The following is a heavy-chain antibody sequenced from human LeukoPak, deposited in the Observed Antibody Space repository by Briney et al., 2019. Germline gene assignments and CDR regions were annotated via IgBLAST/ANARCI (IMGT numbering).Heavy chain of an antibody. CDR1: GYTLTELS. CDR2: FDPEDGET. Sequence: ASVKVSCKVSGYTLTELSMHWVRQAPGKGLEWMGGFDPEDGETICAQKFQGRVTMTEDTSTDTAYMELSSLRSEDTAVYYCATAPRLGDYVWGSYRYTEPPVYWGQGTLVTVSS. V-gene: IGHV1-24*01. CDR3: ATAPRLGDYVWGSYRYTEPPVY. J-gene: IGHJ4*02. D-gene: IGHD3-16*02.